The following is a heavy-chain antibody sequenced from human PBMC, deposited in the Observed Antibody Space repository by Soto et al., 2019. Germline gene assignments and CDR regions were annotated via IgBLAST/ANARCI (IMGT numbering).Heavy chain of an antibody. Sequence: LSLTCAVYGGSFSGYYWSWIRQPPGKGLEWIGEINHSGSTNYNPSLKSRVTISVDTSKNQFSLKLSSVTAADTAVYYCARGSQDYDSSGYYYYYYYGMDVWGQGTTVTVSS. CDR2: INHSGST. CDR3: ARGSQDYDSSGYYYYYYYGMDV. CDR1: GGSFSGYY. D-gene: IGHD3-22*01. J-gene: IGHJ6*02. V-gene: IGHV4-34*01.